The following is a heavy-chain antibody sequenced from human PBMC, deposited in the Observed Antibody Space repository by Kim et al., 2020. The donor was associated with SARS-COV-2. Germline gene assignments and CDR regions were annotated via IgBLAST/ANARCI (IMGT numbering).Heavy chain of an antibody. J-gene: IGHJ6*02. CDR3: ARNSGYSSSWYTIETLYYYYYGMDV. D-gene: IGHD6-13*01. Sequence: GGSLRLSCAASGFTFSSYWMSWVRQAPGKGLEWVANIKQDGSEKYYVDSVKGRFTISRDNAKNSLYLQMNSLRAEDTAVYYCARNSGYSSSWYTIETLYYYYYGMDVWGQGTTVTVSS. V-gene: IGHV3-7*03. CDR2: IKQDGSEK. CDR1: GFTFSSYW.